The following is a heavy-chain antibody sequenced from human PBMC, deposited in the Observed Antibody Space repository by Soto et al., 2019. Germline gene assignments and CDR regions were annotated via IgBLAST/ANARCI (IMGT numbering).Heavy chain of an antibody. CDR1: GFTFRAYW. Sequence: EVQLVESGGDSVQPGGSLRLSCAVSGFTFRAYWMSWVRQAPGKGLEWVANINQDGSEKYYVESVKGRFTISRDDAKKSLYLQMNSLRAEDTAMYYCARCYRAPDSWGQGTLVTVSS. D-gene: IGHD4-4*01. CDR2: INQDGSEK. V-gene: IGHV3-7*01. J-gene: IGHJ4*02. CDR3: ARCYRAPDS.